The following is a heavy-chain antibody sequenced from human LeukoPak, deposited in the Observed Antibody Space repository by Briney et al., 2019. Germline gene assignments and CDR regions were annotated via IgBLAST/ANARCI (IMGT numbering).Heavy chain of an antibody. CDR1: GYTFTDYY. Sequence: ASVKVSCKASGYTFTDYYMHWVRQAPGQGLEWMGWLNPNSGDTNYAQKFQGRVSMTRDTSISTAYMDLSDLRSDDTAVYYCARDFSFYEDYWGQGTLVTVSS. D-gene: IGHD3-3*01. J-gene: IGHJ4*02. V-gene: IGHV1-2*02. CDR2: LNPNSGDT. CDR3: ARDFSFYEDY.